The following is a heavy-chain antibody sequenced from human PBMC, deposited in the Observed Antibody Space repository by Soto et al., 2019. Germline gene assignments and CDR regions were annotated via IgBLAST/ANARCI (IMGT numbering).Heavy chain of an antibody. Sequence: SGPTLVNPTQTLTLTCIFSGFSLRTSGVGVGWIRQPPGKALEWLGFIYWNDDKRYSPSLKSRLTITKDTSKNQVVLTMTNMDHVDKATYYCAKSGSSGWYGWFDPWGQGTLVTVSS. D-gene: IGHD6-19*01. V-gene: IGHV2-5*01. CDR1: GFSLRTSGVG. CDR3: AKSGSSGWYGWFDP. CDR2: IYWNDDK. J-gene: IGHJ5*02.